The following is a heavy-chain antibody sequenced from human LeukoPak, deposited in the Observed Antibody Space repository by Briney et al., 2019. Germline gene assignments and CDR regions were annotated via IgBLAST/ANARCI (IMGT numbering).Heavy chain of an antibody. CDR2: IWYDGSDK. Sequence: GSLRLSCAASGFTFSSYGMHWVRQAPGKGLEWVAVIWYDGSDKYYTDSVKGRFTISRDNSKNTLYLQMNSLRAEDTAIYYCARAGDAFDIWGQGTMVTVSS. CDR3: ARAGDAFDI. V-gene: IGHV3-33*01. J-gene: IGHJ3*02. CDR1: GFTFSSYG.